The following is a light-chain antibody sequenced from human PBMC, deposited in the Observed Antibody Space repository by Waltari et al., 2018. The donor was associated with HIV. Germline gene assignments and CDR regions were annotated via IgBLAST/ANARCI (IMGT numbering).Light chain of an antibody. CDR1: RSYVGIYNL. V-gene: IGLV2-23*01. CDR2: EGS. CDR3: CSYAGSFGV. Sequence: QSALTQPASVSRSPRQSLTIYCTGTRSYVGIYNLVSWYQQNPGQAPKLINYEGSKWPLGVSNRFSGSKTGNTASLTIAGLQAEDEAHYYCCSYAGSFGVFGGGTKLTVL. J-gene: IGLJ2*01.